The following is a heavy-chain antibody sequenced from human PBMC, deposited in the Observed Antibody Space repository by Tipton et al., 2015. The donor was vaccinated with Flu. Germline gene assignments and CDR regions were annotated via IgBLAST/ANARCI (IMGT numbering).Heavy chain of an antibody. CDR2: IYSSGTT. CDR1: GGSMSSYY. D-gene: IGHD3-10*01. J-gene: IGHJ4*02. V-gene: IGHV4-4*07. CDR3: ARGAGSGTYVLFDD. Sequence: TLSLTCTASGGSMSSYYWSWIRQPAGKGLECIGRIYSSGTTNYNPSLKSRVTMAIDTSKNQFSLKRYSVTAADTAVYYCARGAGSGTYVLFDDWRQGRLVTVSS.